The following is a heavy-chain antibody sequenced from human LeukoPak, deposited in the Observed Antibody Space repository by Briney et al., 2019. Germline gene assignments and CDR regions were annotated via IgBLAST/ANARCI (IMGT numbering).Heavy chain of an antibody. CDR1: GYTFTRYG. CDR2: ISAYNGNR. V-gene: IGHV1-18*01. Sequence: ASVKVSCKASGYTFTRYGITWVRQAPGQGLEWMGWISAYNGNRNYAEKFQGRVTMTTDTSTSTTYMEVRGLGSDDTAVYYCARDHMLRSAVGTLDYWGQRTLVTVSS. D-gene: IGHD6-13*01. CDR3: ARDHMLRSAVGTLDY. J-gene: IGHJ4*02.